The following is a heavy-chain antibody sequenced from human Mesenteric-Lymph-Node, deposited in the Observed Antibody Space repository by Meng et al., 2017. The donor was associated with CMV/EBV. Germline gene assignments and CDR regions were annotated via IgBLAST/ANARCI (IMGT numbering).Heavy chain of an antibody. CDR1: GGTFSSYA. Sequence: SVKVSCKASGGTFSSYAISWVRQAPGQGLEWMGGIIPILGIANYAQKFQGRVTITADKSTSTAYMELSSLRSEDTAVYYCASIVVTAAGIHYYYGMDVWGQGTTVTVS. V-gene: IGHV1-69*10. CDR3: ASIVVTAAGIHYYYGMDV. D-gene: IGHD6-13*01. J-gene: IGHJ6*02. CDR2: IIPILGIA.